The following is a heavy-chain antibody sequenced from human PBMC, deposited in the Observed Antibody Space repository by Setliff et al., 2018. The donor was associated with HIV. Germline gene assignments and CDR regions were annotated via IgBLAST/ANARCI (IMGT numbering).Heavy chain of an antibody. CDR3: ARFHPYNYDSEYYGYYFDY. Sequence: SETLSLTCTVYGASISSSNSYWGWIRQPPGKRLEWLASIYSSGTTSYNPSLISRLTISVDTSKNQFSLRLSSVTAADTGVYYCARFHPYNYDSEYYGYYFDYWGQGTLVTVSS. J-gene: IGHJ4*02. D-gene: IGHD3-22*01. CDR1: GASISSSNSY. V-gene: IGHV4-39*01. CDR2: IYSSGTT.